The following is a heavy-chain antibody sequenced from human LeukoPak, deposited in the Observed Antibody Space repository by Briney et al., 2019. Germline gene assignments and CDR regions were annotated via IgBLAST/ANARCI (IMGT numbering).Heavy chain of an antibody. Sequence: QSGGSLRLSCTASGFTFSSYAMSWVRQAPGKGLEWVSAISGSGGSTFYADSVKGRFTTSRDNSKNTLYLQMNSLRAEDTALYYCAKVNSGSYLFYFDYWGQGTLGTVSS. CDR2: ISGSGGST. CDR3: AKVNSGSYLFYFDY. D-gene: IGHD1-26*01. CDR1: GFTFSSYA. V-gene: IGHV3-23*01. J-gene: IGHJ4*02.